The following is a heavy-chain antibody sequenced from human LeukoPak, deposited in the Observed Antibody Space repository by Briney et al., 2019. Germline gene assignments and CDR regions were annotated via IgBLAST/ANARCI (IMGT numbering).Heavy chain of an antibody. CDR3: ARDDLTDHSSGWYLPPYGMDV. J-gene: IGHJ6*02. CDR1: GGSVSSSSYY. D-gene: IGHD6-19*01. V-gene: IGHV4-61*01. CDR2: IYYSGST. Sequence: KPSETLSLTCTVSGGSVSSSSYYWSWIRQPPGKGLEWIGYIYYSGSTKYNPSLKSRVTISVDTSKNQFSLKLSSVTAADTAVYYCARDDLTDHSSGWYLPPYGMDVWGQGTTVTVSS.